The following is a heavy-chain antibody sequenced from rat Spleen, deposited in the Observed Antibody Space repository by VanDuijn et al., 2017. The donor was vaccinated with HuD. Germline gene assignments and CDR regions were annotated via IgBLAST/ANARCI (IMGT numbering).Heavy chain of an antibody. J-gene: IGHJ4*01. CDR2: INNAGTT. CDR1: GYSITSGYG. CDR3: ARSRYNNYVMDA. D-gene: IGHD1-10*01. Sequence: EVQLQESGPGLEKPSQSLSLTCSVTGYSITSGYGWNWIRKFPGNKLEWMGHINNAGTTNHNPSLKSRISITRDTSKNQFFLQVKSVSTEDTATYYCARSRYNNYVMDAWGQGASVTVSA. V-gene: IGHV3-3*01.